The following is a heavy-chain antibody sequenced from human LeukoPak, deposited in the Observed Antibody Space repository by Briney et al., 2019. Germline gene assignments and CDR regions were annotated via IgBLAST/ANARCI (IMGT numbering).Heavy chain of an antibody. CDR3: STEEKYCTTPNCGAY. CDR2: IIPHSGGT. V-gene: IGHV1-2*02. D-gene: IGHD2-8*01. J-gene: IGHJ4*02. Sequence: GASVKVSCKASGYTLTDYCIHWVRQAPGQDLEWMGFIIPHSGGTTYEQRFQGRVTMTRDMSIGTFYMELSSLRSDDTAVYYCSTEEKYCTTPNCGAYWGQGTLVTVSS. CDR1: GYTLTDYC.